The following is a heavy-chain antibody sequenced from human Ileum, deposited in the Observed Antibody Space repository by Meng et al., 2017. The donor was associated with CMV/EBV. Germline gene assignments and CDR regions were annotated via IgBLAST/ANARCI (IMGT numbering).Heavy chain of an antibody. CDR3: ARSVRSGSYAPHYFDY. CDR2: IYHRGNT. D-gene: IGHD1-26*01. J-gene: IGHJ4*02. Sequence: QVQLEESGPGLVKPSATLSLTCTVSGGSINTYYWSWIRQPPGKGLEWIGYIYHRGNTNYIPSLNSRATISADTSTNQFSLKLSSVTAADTAVYYCARSVRSGSYAPHYFDYWGQGSLVTVSS. CDR1: GGSINTYY. V-gene: IGHV4-59*08.